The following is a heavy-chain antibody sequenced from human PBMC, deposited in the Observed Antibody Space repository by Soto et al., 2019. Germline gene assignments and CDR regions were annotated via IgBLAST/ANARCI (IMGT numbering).Heavy chain of an antibody. Sequence: EAQLVESGGGLVQPGGSLRLSCAASGFTFSNYAMHWVRQAPGKGLEYVSGISNNGAHTDYAESVKGRFTISRDNSENTLYLQMGSLRAEDMALYYCARRGYGSRWPNVYMDVWGKGTTVTVSS. D-gene: IGHD6-13*01. CDR2: ISNNGAHT. V-gene: IGHV3-64*07. CDR3: ARRGYGSRWPNVYMDV. CDR1: GFTFSNYA. J-gene: IGHJ6*03.